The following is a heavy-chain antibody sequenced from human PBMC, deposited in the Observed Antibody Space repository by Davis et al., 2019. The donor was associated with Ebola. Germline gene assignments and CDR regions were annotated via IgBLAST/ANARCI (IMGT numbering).Heavy chain of an antibody. CDR3: ARVYHKYSYGVFDY. J-gene: IGHJ4*02. V-gene: IGHV3-7*01. CDR1: GFTFSSYW. CDR2: IKQDGSEK. D-gene: IGHD5-18*01. Sequence: PGGSLRLSCAASGFTFSSYWMSWVRQAPGKGLEWVANIKQDGSEKYYVDSVKGRFTISRDNAKNSLYLQMNSLRAEDTAVYYCARVYHKYSYGVFDYWGQGTLVTVSS.